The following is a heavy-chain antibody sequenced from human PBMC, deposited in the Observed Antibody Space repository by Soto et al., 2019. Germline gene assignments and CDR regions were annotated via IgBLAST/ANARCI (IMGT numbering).Heavy chain of an antibody. Sequence: QVQLVQSGTEVKKPGASVKVSCKTSGYTFTNHGINWVRQAPGQGLEWMGWINHYNANTNYAQKLQGRVTMTTDTSTTKAYMDLRSLTSDDTAGYYCARDRVAGIWGDAFDIWGQGTVVTVSS. J-gene: IGHJ3*02. CDR1: GYTFTNHG. V-gene: IGHV1-18*04. CDR3: ARDRVAGIWGDAFDI. D-gene: IGHD3-16*01. CDR2: INHYNANT.